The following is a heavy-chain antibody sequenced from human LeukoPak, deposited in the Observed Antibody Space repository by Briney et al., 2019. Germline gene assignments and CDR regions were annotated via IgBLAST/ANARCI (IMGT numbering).Heavy chain of an antibody. D-gene: IGHD1-26*01. V-gene: IGHV4-30-4*08. CDR3: ASPRSGGPDGAFGF. CDR1: GGSVSRGDLY. J-gene: IGHJ3*01. Sequence: SETLSLTCLVSGGSVSRGDLYWSWLRQPTEKGLEWSGHSVSTRSSYDTPSHKSRVNRSADTSKNQFSLKLSSVTAADTAVDYAASPRSGGPDGAFGFWGQGTMVTVSS. CDR2: SVSTRSS.